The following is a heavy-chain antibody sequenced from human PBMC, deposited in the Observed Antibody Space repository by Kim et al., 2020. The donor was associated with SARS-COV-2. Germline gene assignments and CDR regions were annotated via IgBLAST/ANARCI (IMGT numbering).Heavy chain of an antibody. CDR1: GYTFTSFY. CDR2: INPNNGAT. Sequence: ASVKVSCKASGYTFTSFYMHWVRQAPGQGLEWMGRINPNNGATNYAQNFQGSVTMTRDTSISTVYMEFTRLTSDDTAVYYCARDLTNHELGYWGKGTLVT. V-gene: IGHV1-2*06. CDR3: ARDLTNHELGY. D-gene: IGHD2-8*01. J-gene: IGHJ4*02.